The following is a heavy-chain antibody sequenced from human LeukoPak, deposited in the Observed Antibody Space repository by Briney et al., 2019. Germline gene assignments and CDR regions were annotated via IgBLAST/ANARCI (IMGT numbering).Heavy chain of an antibody. D-gene: IGHD2-2*01. CDR1: GYTFTDYY. Sequence: ASVKVSCKASGYTFTDYYMHWVRQAPGQGLEWMGIINPSGGSTSYAQKFQGRVTMTRDTSTSTVYMELSSLRSEDTAVYYCARQYQCSSTSCYGYFQHWGQGTLVTVSS. V-gene: IGHV1-46*03. CDR2: INPSGGST. J-gene: IGHJ1*01. CDR3: ARQYQCSSTSCYGYFQH.